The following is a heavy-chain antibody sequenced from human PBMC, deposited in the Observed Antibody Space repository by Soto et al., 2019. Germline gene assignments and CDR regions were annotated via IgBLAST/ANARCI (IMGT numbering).Heavy chain of an antibody. CDR3: AREWDSSSWYVPYYGMDV. Sequence: HPGGSLRLSCAASGFTFSSYSMNWVRRAPGKGLEWVSYISSSSSTIYYADSVKGRFTISRDNAKNSLYLQMNSLRDEDTAVYYCAREWDSSSWYVPYYGMDVWGQGTTVTVSS. V-gene: IGHV3-48*02. CDR2: ISSSSSTI. J-gene: IGHJ6*02. CDR1: GFTFSSYS. D-gene: IGHD6-13*01.